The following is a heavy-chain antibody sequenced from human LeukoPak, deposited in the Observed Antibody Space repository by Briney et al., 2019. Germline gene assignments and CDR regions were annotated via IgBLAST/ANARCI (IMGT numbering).Heavy chain of an antibody. Sequence: GASVKVSCKASGYTFTGYYMHWVRQAPAQGLEWMGWINPNSGGTNYAQKFQGRVTMTRDTSISTAYMELSRLRSDDTAVYYCARATQRQYYFDYWGQGTLVTVSS. CDR2: INPNSGGT. V-gene: IGHV1-2*02. D-gene: IGHD6-19*01. CDR3: ARATQRQYYFDY. CDR1: GYTFTGYY. J-gene: IGHJ4*02.